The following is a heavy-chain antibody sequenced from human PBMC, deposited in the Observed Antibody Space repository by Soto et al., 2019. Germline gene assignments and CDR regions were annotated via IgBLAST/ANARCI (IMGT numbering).Heavy chain of an antibody. CDR2: INHSGST. V-gene: IGHV4-34*01. Sequence: SETLSLTCAVYGGSFSGYYWSWIRQPPGKGLEWIGEINHSGSTNYNPSLKSRVTISVDTSKNQFSLKLSSVTAADTAVYYCASGYSSSWDPFEYWGQGTLVTVS. CDR3: ASGYSSSWDPFEY. D-gene: IGHD6-13*01. J-gene: IGHJ4*02. CDR1: GGSFSGYY.